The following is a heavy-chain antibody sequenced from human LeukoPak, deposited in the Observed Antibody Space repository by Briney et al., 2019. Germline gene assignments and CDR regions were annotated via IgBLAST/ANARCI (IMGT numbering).Heavy chain of an antibody. CDR2: INHSGST. D-gene: IGHD5-24*01. CDR1: GGSISSYY. J-gene: IGHJ3*02. V-gene: IGHV4-34*01. CDR3: ARGYPIKMATINVFDI. Sequence: PSETLSLTCTVSGGSISSYYWSWIRQPAGKGLEWIGEINHSGSTNYNPSLKSRVTISVDTSKNQFSLKLSSVTAADTAVYYCARGYPIKMATINVFDIWGQGTRVTVSS.